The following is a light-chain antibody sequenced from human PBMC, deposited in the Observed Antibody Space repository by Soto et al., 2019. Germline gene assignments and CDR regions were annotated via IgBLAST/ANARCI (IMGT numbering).Light chain of an antibody. CDR3: QQSYSTPWT. J-gene: IGKJ1*01. Sequence: DIQMTQSPSSLSASVGDRVTITCRASQTISSYLNWYQQKPGKAPKLLIYAASSLQGGVPSRFSGSGSGTDFTLTISSLHPEDFATYYCQQSYSTPWTFGQGTKVEIK. CDR2: AAS. CDR1: QTISSY. V-gene: IGKV1-39*01.